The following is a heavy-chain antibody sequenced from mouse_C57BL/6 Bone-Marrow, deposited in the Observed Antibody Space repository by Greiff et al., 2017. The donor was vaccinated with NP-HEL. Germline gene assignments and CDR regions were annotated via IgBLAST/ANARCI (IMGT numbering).Heavy chain of an antibody. Sequence: VQLKQSVAELVRPGASVKLSCTASGFNIKNTYMHWVKQRPEQGLEWIGRIDPANGNTKYAPKFQGKATITADTSSNTAYLQLSSPTSEDTAIYYCARAALITPHLFAYWGQGTLVTVSA. CDR1: GFNIKNTY. CDR3: ARAALITPHLFAY. J-gene: IGHJ3*01. CDR2: IDPANGNT. V-gene: IGHV14-3*01. D-gene: IGHD1-3*01.